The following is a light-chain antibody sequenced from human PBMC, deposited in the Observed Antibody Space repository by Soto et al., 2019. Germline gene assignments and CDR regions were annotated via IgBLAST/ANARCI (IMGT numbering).Light chain of an antibody. Sequence: EIVMTQSPATVSVSPGERVTLSCRASQSVSNKLAWYQQKPGQAPRLLIYDASGRAGSVPARLSGSGSGTEFTLTISSLQSEDFEVYLCQQYDDWPPTSGQGTKVDIK. CDR3: QQYDDWPPT. J-gene: IGKJ1*01. CDR2: DAS. CDR1: QSVSNK. V-gene: IGKV3-15*01.